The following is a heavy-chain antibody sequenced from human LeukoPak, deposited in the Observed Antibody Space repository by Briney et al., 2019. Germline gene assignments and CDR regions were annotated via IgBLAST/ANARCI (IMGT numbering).Heavy chain of an antibody. D-gene: IGHD2-2*01. CDR2: ISSSSRYT. Sequence: PGGPLRLSCAASGFTFSDYYMSWIRQAPGKGLEWVSYISSSSRYTNYADSVKGRFTISRDNAKNSLFLQMNSLRAEDTAVYYCARANYCSSTSCYERGFDYWGQGTLVTVSS. CDR1: GFTFSDYY. CDR3: ARANYCSSTSCYERGFDY. J-gene: IGHJ4*02. V-gene: IGHV3-11*05.